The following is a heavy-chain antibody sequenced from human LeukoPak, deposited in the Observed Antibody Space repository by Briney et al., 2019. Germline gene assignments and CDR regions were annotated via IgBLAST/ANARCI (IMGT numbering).Heavy chain of an antibody. CDR3: ARENPNPDAFDI. V-gene: IGHV4-38-2*02. Sequence: SETLSLTCTVSGYSISSGYYWGWIRQPPGKGLEWIGSIYHSGSTYYNPSLKSRVTISVDTSKNQFSLKLSSVTAADTAVYYCARENPNPDAFDIWGQGTMVTVSS. J-gene: IGHJ3*02. CDR1: GYSISSGYY. D-gene: IGHD1-14*01. CDR2: IYHSGST.